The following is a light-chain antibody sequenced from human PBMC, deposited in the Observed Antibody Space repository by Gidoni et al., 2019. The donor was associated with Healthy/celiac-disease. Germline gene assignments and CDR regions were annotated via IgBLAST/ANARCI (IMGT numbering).Light chain of an antibody. V-gene: IGLV2-8*01. CDR3: SSYAGSNNWV. CDR2: EVS. Sequence: QPPSASGYPGQSVTISCTGTSSDVGGYNYVSWYQQHPGKAPKLMIYEVSKRPSGVPDRFSGSKSGNTASLTVSGLQAEDEADYYCSSYAGSNNWVFGGGTKLTVL. J-gene: IGLJ2*01. CDR1: SSDVGGYNY.